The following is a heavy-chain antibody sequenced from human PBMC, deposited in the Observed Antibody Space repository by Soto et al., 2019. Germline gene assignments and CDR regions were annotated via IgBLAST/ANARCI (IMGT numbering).Heavy chain of an antibody. J-gene: IGHJ4*02. CDR1: GFTFSSYG. Sequence: GGSLRLSCAASGFTFSSYGMHWVRQAPGKGLEWVAVIWYDGSNKYYADSVKGRFTISRDNSKNKLYLQMNSLRAEDAAVYYCARGGLIHEGATPFDYWGQGTLVTVSS. CDR2: IWYDGSNK. D-gene: IGHD1-26*01. CDR3: ARGGLIHEGATPFDY. V-gene: IGHV3-33*08.